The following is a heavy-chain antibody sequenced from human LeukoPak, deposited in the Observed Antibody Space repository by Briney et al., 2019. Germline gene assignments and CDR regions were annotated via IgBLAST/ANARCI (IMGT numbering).Heavy chain of an antibody. CDR2: LNPEDGET. V-gene: IGHV1-24*01. CDR1: GYTLTELS. D-gene: IGHD3-22*01. Sequence: ASVKVSCKVSGYTLTELSMHWVRQAPGKGLEWMGGLNPEDGETIYAQKLQGRVTMTEDTSTDTAHMELSSLKSEDTAVYYCATGPANYYDSSGFNSPPLYYWGQGTLVTVSS. CDR3: ATGPANYYDSSGFNSPPLYY. J-gene: IGHJ4*02.